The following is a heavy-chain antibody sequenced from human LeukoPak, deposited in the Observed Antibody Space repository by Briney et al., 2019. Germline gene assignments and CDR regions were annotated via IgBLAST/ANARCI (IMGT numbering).Heavy chain of an antibody. J-gene: IGHJ4*02. Sequence: GASVKVSGKASGYTFSAYYLHWVRQAPGQGLEWMGWIDPNSGGTKYAQNFQGRVAMTRDTSISTAYMELSSLRSADTAVYYCARIGISGSYWDFDQWGQGTLVTVSS. D-gene: IGHD1-26*01. CDR2: IDPNSGGT. CDR3: ARIGISGSYWDFDQ. CDR1: GYTFSAYY. V-gene: IGHV1-2*02.